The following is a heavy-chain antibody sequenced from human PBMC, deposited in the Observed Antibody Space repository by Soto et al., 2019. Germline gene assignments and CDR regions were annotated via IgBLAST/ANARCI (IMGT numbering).Heavy chain of an antibody. CDR3: ARGDPRHCSGGSCFL. CDR1: GGSIRFAGYY. D-gene: IGHD2-15*01. V-gene: IGHV4-31*03. Sequence: SETLSLTCTVSGGSIRFAGYYWTWIRQSPGKGLEWIGNIYYTGGTNYNPSLESRVTISVDTSKKHFSLKLSSVPAADTAVYYCARGDPRHCSGGSCFLWGRGTLVTVS. J-gene: IGHJ4*02. CDR2: IYYTGGT.